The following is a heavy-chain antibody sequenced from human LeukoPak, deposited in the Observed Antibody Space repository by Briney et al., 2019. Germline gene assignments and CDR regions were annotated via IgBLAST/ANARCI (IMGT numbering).Heavy chain of an antibody. J-gene: IGHJ4*02. D-gene: IGHD3-3*01. CDR1: GYTFTSYG. CDR2: ISAYNGNT. V-gene: IGHV1-18*01. Sequence: ASVKVSCKASGYTFTSYGISWVRQAPGQGLEWMGWISAYNGNTNYAPKLQGRVTMTTDTSTSTAYMELRSLRSDDTAVYYCARGDPLDDFWSGYYRGSYYFDYWGQGTLVTVSS. CDR3: ARGDPLDDFWSGYYRGSYYFDY.